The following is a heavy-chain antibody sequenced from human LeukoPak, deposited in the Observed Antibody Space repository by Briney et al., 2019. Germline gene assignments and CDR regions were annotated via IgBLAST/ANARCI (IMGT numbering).Heavy chain of an antibody. CDR2: INPKNGGT. V-gene: IGHV1-2*02. Sequence: ASVKVSCKASGFSFTGYYMHWVRQATGQGLEWMGWINPKNGGTNYAQKFQGSVTMTRDTSISTVYMELRRLRSDDTAVYYCAMYEVDYWGQGTLVTVSS. J-gene: IGHJ4*02. D-gene: IGHD2-8*01. CDR1: GFSFTGYY. CDR3: AMYEVDY.